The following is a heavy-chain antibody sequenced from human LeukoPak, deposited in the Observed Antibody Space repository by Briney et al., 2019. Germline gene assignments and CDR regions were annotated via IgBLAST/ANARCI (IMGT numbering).Heavy chain of an antibody. V-gene: IGHV3-7*01. Sequence: PGGSLRLSCVASGFTFSTSWVTWVRQAPGKGLGWVANIDKHGSGKYYADSVKGRLAISRDYAKNSVFLQMNSLRAEDTSVYYCARDAGWGYYDLWGQGTPVTVSS. J-gene: IGHJ4*02. CDR1: GFTFSTSW. CDR3: ARDAGWGYYDL. CDR2: IDKHGSGK. D-gene: IGHD1-26*01.